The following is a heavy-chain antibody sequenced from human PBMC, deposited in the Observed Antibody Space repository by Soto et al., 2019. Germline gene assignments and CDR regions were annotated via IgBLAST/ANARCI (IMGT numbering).Heavy chain of an antibody. Sequence: QVQLVESGGGVVQPGRSLRLSCAASGFTFSSYGMHWVRQAPGKGLEWVAVISYDVSNKYYADSVKGRFTISRDNSKNTLYLQMNSLRAEDTAVYYCAKAGDSSGYYLDYWGQGTLVTVSS. CDR2: ISYDVSNK. CDR1: GFTFSSYG. CDR3: AKAGDSSGYYLDY. V-gene: IGHV3-30*18. D-gene: IGHD3-22*01. J-gene: IGHJ4*02.